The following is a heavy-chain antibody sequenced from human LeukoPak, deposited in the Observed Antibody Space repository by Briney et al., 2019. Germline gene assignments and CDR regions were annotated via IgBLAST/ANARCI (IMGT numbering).Heavy chain of an antibody. J-gene: IGHJ4*02. D-gene: IGHD6-19*01. V-gene: IGHV4-38-2*02. CDR2: IYHSGST. CDR3: ARDHTTSIAVAGTSWIDY. Sequence: SETLSLICAVSGYSISSGYYWGWIRQSPGKGLEWIGSIYHSGSTYYNPSLKSRVTISVDTSKNQFSLKLSSVTAADTAVYYCARDHTTSIAVAGTSWIDYWGQGTLVTVSS. CDR1: GYSISSGYY.